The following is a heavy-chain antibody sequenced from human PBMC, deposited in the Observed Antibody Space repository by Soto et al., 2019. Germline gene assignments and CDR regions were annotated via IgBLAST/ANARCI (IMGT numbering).Heavy chain of an antibody. D-gene: IGHD2-15*01. V-gene: IGHV5-51*01. Sequence: GESLKISCKGSGYSFTSYWIGWVRQMPGKGLEWMGIIYPGDSDTRYSPSFQGQVTISADKPISTAYLQWSSLKASDTAMYYCARLFIDCSGGSCSPADYWGQGTLVTVSS. CDR3: ARLFIDCSGGSCSPADY. CDR2: IYPGDSDT. CDR1: GYSFTSYW. J-gene: IGHJ4*02.